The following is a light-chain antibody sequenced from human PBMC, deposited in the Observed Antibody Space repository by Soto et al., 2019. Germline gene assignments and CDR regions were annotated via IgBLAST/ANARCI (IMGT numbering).Light chain of an antibody. V-gene: IGLV1-40*01. CDR2: GNS. CDR1: SSNIGAGYD. Sequence: QSVLAQPPPVSGAPGQRVTISCTGSSSNIGAGYDVHWYQQLPGTAPKLLIYGNSNRPSGVPDRFSGSKSGTSASLAITGLQAEDEADYYCQSYDSSMSAYVFGSRTTVTVL. CDR3: QSYDSSMSAYV. J-gene: IGLJ1*01.